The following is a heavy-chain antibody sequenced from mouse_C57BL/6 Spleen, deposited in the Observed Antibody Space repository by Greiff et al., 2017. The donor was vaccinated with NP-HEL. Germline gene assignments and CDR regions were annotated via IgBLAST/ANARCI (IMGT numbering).Heavy chain of an antibody. Sequence: QVQLQQSGPELVKPGASVKISCKASGYAFSSSWMNWVKQRPGKGLEWIGRIYPGDGDTNYNGKFKGKATLTADKSSSTAYMQLSSLTSEDSAVYYCAREPVITTVVAGWYFDVWGTGTTVTVSS. CDR2: IYPGDGDT. V-gene: IGHV1-82*01. CDR3: AREPVITTVVAGWYFDV. D-gene: IGHD1-1*01. CDR1: GYAFSSSW. J-gene: IGHJ1*03.